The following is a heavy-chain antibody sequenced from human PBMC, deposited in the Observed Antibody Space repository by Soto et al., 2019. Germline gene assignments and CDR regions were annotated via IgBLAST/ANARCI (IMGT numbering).Heavy chain of an antibody. V-gene: IGHV3-30*18. CDR3: AKDRVESGLGEIDY. J-gene: IGHJ4*02. CDR2: ISYDGSKK. CDR1: GFSFSNNG. D-gene: IGHD3-16*01. Sequence: PXGSLRLSCAASGFSFSNNGMHWVRQAPGKGLEWVAIISYDGSKKYYADSVKGRFTISRDNSKNTLYLQMNSLRVEDTAVFYCAKDRVESGLGEIDYWGQGTLVTVSS.